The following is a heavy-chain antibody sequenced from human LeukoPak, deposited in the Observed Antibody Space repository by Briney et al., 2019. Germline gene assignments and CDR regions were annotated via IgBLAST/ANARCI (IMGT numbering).Heavy chain of an antibody. CDR1: GHSISSGYY. CDR3: ARHRGDNSNPRYYFYYMDV. V-gene: IGHV4-38-2*01. CDR2: MYHRGST. Sequence: PSETLSLTCSVPGHSISSGYYWGWIRQPPGKGLEWIGTMYHRGSTYYNPSLKSRVTMSGDTSKNHFSLKLSSVIAADAAVYYCARHRGDNSNPRYYFYYMDVWGKGTTVTVSS. J-gene: IGHJ6*03. D-gene: IGHD4-11*01.